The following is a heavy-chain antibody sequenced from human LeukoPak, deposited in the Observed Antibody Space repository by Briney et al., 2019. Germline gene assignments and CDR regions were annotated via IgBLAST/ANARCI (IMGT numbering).Heavy chain of an antibody. CDR3: ARVTPMATIVY. Sequence: PSETLSLTCTVSGYSISSGYYWGWIRQPPGKGLEWIGGIYHSGSTYYNPSLKSRVTISVDTSKNQFSLKLSSVTAADTAVYYCARVTPMATIVYWGQGTLVTVSS. CDR2: IYHSGST. CDR1: GYSISSGYY. D-gene: IGHD5-24*01. J-gene: IGHJ4*02. V-gene: IGHV4-38-2*02.